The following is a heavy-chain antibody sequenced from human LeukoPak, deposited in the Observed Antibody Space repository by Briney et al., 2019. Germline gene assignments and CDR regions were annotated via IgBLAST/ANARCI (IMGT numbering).Heavy chain of an antibody. J-gene: IGHJ6*02. CDR2: IYYSGTT. D-gene: IGHD4-17*01. CDR1: GGSISHYY. Sequence: SSETLSLTCTVSGGSISHYYWSWIRQSPGKGLEWIGYIYYSGTTNYNPSLKSRVTVSVDTSRNQFSLQLRSVTAADTAVYYCAREDPQTTVPEGMDVWGQGNTVIVSS. CDR3: AREDPQTTVPEGMDV. V-gene: IGHV4-59*01.